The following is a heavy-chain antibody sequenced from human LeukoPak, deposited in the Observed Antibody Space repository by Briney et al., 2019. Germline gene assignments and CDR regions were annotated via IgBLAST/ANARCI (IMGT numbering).Heavy chain of an antibody. CDR2: INHSGST. D-gene: IGHD2-15*01. CDR3: ARFSVVANFDY. Sequence: SETLSLTCAVYGGSFSGYYWSWIRQSPGKGLEWIGEINHSGSTNYNPSLKSRVTISVDTSKNQFSLKLSSVTAADTAVYYCARFSVVANFDYWGQGTLVTVSS. CDR1: GGSFSGYY. V-gene: IGHV4-34*01. J-gene: IGHJ4*02.